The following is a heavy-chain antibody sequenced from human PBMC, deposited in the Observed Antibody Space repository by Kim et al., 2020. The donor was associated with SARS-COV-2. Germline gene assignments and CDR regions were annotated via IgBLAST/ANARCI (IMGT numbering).Heavy chain of an antibody. CDR2: ISSSSSTI. Sequence: GGSLRLSCAASGFTFSSYSMNWVRQAPGKGLEWVSYISSSSSTIYYADSVKCRFTISRDNAKNSLYLQMNSLRAEDTAVYYCARDTKSVVVVPAAYGMDVWGQGTTVTVSS. D-gene: IGHD2-2*01. CDR1: GFTFSSYS. J-gene: IGHJ6*02. V-gene: IGHV3-48*04. CDR3: ARDTKSVVVVPAAYGMDV.